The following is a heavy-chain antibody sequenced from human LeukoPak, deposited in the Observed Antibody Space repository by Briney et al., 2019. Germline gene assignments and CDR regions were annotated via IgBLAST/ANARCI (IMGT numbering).Heavy chain of an antibody. CDR2: INHSGST. D-gene: IGHD4-23*01. CDR3: ARGPVNLPRWFDP. CDR1: GGSFSGYY. V-gene: IGHV4-34*01. Sequence: AETLSLTCAVYGGSFSGYYWSWIRQPPGKGLEWIAEINHSGSTNYNPSLKSRVTISVDTSKNQFSLKLSSVTAADTAVYCCARGPVNLPRWFDPWGQGTLVTVSS. J-gene: IGHJ5*02.